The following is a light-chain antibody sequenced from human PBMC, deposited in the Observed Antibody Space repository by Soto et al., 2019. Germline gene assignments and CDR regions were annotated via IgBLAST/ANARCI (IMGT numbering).Light chain of an antibody. CDR1: ESVSTN. Sequence: EIEMTQSPATLSLAPGERVTLSCRASESVSTNLAWYQQKAGQAPRLLIYGASTRATGIPARFSGSGSGTEFTLTISSLQSDDVAVYYCQQYSYWRTFGQGTKVDIK. V-gene: IGKV3-15*01. J-gene: IGKJ1*01. CDR2: GAS. CDR3: QQYSYWRT.